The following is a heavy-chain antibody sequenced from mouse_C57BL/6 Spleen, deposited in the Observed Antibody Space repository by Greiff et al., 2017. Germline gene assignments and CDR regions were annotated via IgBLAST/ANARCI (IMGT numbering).Heavy chain of an antibody. CDR1: GYTFTSYW. D-gene: IGHD1-1*01. CDR2: INPSNGGT. V-gene: IGHV1-53*01. Sequence: VQLQQPGTELVKPGASVKLSCKASGYTFTSYWMHWVKQRPGQGLEWIGNINPSNGGTNYNEKFKSKATLTVDKSSSTAYMQRSSLTSEDSAVYYCARGGYYGSSSLWYFDVWGTGTTVTVSS. J-gene: IGHJ1*03. CDR3: ARGGYYGSSSLWYFDV.